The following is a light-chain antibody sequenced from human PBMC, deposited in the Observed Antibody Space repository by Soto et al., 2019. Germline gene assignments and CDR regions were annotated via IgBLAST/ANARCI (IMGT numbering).Light chain of an antibody. Sequence: QSALTQPASVSGSPGQSITISCTGTSSDVGDYNYVSWYQQHPGKAPKLMIYEVSHRPSGVSHRFSGSKSGNTASLTISGLQYEYEDDYYCSSYTSSGTYVFGTGTKLTVL. CDR1: SSDVGDYNY. V-gene: IGLV2-14*01. J-gene: IGLJ1*01. CDR3: SSYTSSGTYV. CDR2: EVS.